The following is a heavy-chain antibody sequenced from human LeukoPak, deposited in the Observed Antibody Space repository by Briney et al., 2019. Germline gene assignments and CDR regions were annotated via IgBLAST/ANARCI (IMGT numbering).Heavy chain of an antibody. Sequence: SETLSLTCTVSGGSISSYYWSWIRQPPGKGLEWIGYIYYSGSTNYNPSLKSRVTISVDTSKNQFSLKLSSVTAADTAVYYCARENDDAFDIWGQGTMVTVSS. CDR1: GGSISSYY. J-gene: IGHJ3*02. CDR3: ARENDDAFDI. CDR2: IYYSGST. V-gene: IGHV4-59*01.